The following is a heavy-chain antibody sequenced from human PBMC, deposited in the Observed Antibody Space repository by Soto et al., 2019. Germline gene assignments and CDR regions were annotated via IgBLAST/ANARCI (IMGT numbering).Heavy chain of an antibody. V-gene: IGHV4-31*03. J-gene: IGHJ4*02. CDR1: GGTISSGGYY. D-gene: IGHD3-10*01. CDR3: ARAPRGYGSGSYYKTGYFGY. CDR2: IYYSGST. Sequence: ASETLSLTCTVFGGTISSGGYYWSLNHQNPGKGLEWIGYIYYSGSTYYNPSLKSRVTISVDTSKNQISLKLSSVTAADTAVYYCARAPRGYGSGSYYKTGYFGYWGQGTLVTSPQ.